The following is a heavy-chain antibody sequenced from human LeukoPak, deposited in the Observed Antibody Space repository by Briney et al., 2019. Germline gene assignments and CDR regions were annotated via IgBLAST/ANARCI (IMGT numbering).Heavy chain of an antibody. CDR1: GYPFTSYG. V-gene: IGHV1-18*01. D-gene: IGHD6-19*01. Sequence: ASVKVSCKASGYPFTSYGISWVRQVPGQGLEWMGWISNYNGYTKYADKFQGRVTMTTDTSTTTAHMELRSLRSGDTAVYYCARDLGAAGWTSSGWFTTPDYWGQGTLVTVSS. J-gene: IGHJ4*02. CDR3: ARDLGAAGWTSSGWFTTPDY. CDR2: ISNYNGYT.